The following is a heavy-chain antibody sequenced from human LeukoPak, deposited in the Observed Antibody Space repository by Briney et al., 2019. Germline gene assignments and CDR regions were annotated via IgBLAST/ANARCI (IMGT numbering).Heavy chain of an antibody. Sequence: SVKVSCKASGGTFSSYAISWVRQAPGQGLEWMGGIIPIFGTANYAQKFQGRVTITADESTSTAYMELSSLRSEDTAVYYCARYSSGPAAAVDAFDIWGQGTMVTVSS. CDR2: IIPIFGTA. V-gene: IGHV1-69*13. D-gene: IGHD2-2*01. J-gene: IGHJ3*02. CDR3: ARYSSGPAAAVDAFDI. CDR1: GGTFSSYA.